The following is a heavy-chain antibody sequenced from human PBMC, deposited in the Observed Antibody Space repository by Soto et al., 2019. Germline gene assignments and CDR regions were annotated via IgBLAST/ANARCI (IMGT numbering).Heavy chain of an antibody. CDR3: AGEGVTSSMSLPWMGYHYYGLDV. CDR2: IMPMFGVT. J-gene: IGHJ6*02. CDR1: GGTFNSHT. D-gene: IGHD2-2*01. V-gene: IGHV1-69*12. Sequence: QVQLVQSGAEVKKPGSSVKVSCRASGGTFNSHTISWVRQAPGQGLEWMGGIMPMFGVTNYARKLQGRLTMTANESTTTPYMELTSLTSDDTAVYYCAGEGVTSSMSLPWMGYHYYGLDVWGQGTTVIVSS.